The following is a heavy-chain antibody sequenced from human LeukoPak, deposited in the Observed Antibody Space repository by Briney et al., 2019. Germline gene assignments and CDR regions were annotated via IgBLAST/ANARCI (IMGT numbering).Heavy chain of an antibody. CDR2: INHSGST. D-gene: IGHD1-14*01. V-gene: IGHV4-34*01. CDR1: GGSFSGYY. CDR3: ARGRKAVAYKPFDP. Sequence: SETLSLTCAVYGGSFSGYYWSWIRQPPGKGLEWIGEINHSGSTNYNPSLKSRVTISVDTSKNQFSLKLSSVTAADTAVYYCARGRKAVAYKPFDPWGQGTLVTVSS. J-gene: IGHJ5*02.